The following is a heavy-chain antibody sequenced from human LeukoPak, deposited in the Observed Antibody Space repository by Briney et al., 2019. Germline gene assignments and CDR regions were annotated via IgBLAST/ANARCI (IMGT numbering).Heavy chain of an antibody. CDR2: ISSNGGTT. CDR1: GFTFSSYA. V-gene: IGHV3-64*01. Sequence: PGGSLKLSXAASGFTFSSYAMHWVRQAPGKGLECVARISSNGGTTNYANSVNGRFTITRDKSKNRLYLEMGSLRAEDMAVYYCAREYCGGDCYYAFDIWGQGTMVTVSS. CDR3: AREYCGGDCYYAFDI. D-gene: IGHD2-21*02. J-gene: IGHJ3*02.